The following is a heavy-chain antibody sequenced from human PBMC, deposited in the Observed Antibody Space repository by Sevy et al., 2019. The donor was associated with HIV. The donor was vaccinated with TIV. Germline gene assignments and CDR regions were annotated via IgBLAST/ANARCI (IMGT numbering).Heavy chain of an antibody. CDR2: IYYNGHV. CDR3: AGENAWGRGYS. Sequence: SETLSLTCTVSGGSITSLYWNSIRQPPGKGLEWIANIYYNGHVNYNPSLKSRVTLSLDTSKNQFSLGLSSVTAADTAMYYCAGENAWGRGYSWGQGTLVTVSS. J-gene: IGHJ4*02. V-gene: IGHV4-59*08. D-gene: IGHD1-26*01. CDR1: GGSITSLY.